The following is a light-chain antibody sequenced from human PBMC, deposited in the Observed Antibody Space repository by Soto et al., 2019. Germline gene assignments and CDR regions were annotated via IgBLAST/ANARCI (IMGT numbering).Light chain of an antibody. CDR3: QQAHNFPWT. Sequence: DIQMTQSPSSVSASVGDRVTITCRASQDVSRWFAWYQQKPGKAPKLLIYAASNLQSGVPSRFSGTGSGTEFTLTISSLQPEDFASYFCQQAHNFPWTFGQGTTVEIK. V-gene: IGKV1-12*01. J-gene: IGKJ1*01. CDR2: AAS. CDR1: QDVSRW.